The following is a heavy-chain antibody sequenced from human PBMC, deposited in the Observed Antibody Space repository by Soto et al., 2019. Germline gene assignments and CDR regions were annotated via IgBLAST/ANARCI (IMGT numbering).Heavy chain of an antibody. V-gene: IGHV1-18*04. CDR3: ARVGAVAGTGWFDP. CDR1: GYTFTSYG. D-gene: IGHD6-19*01. CDR2: ISAYNGNT. J-gene: IGHJ5*02. Sequence: ASVKVSCKASGYTFTSYGIIWVRQAPGQGLEWMGWISAYNGNTNYAQKLQGRVTMTTDTSTSTAYMELRSLRSDDTAVYYFARVGAVAGTGWFDPWGQGTLVTVSS.